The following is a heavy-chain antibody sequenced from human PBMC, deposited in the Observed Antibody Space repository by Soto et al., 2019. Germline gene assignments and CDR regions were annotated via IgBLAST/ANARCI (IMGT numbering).Heavy chain of an antibody. CDR3: VIGGRYYDILTAILEGNWFDP. CDR1: GGTFSNDI. CDR2: IIPLLDIA. Sequence: VASVKVSCKASGGTFSNDIITWVRQAPGQGLEWMGRIIPLLDIANYAQKFQGRVTITADKSTSTAYMELNSLRSEDTAVYYCVIGGRYYDILTAILEGNWFDPWGQGTLVTVSS. V-gene: IGHV1-69*02. D-gene: IGHD3-9*01. J-gene: IGHJ5*02.